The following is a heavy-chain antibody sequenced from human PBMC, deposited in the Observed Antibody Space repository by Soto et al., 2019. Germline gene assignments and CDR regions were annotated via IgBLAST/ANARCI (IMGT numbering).Heavy chain of an antibody. CDR3: ARQGWELLNPPQYYYYGMDV. CDR1: GYSFTSYW. V-gene: IGHV5-10-1*01. CDR2: IDPSDSYT. Sequence: GESLKISYKGSGYSFTSYWISWVRQMPGKGREWMGRIDPSDSYTNYSPSFQGHVTISADKSISTAYLQWSSLKASDTAMYYCARQGWELLNPPQYYYYGMDVWGQGTTVTLSS. D-gene: IGHD1-26*01. J-gene: IGHJ6*02.